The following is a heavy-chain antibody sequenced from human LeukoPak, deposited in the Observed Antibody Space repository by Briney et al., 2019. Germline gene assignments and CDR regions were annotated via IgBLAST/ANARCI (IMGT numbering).Heavy chain of an antibody. D-gene: IGHD3-22*01. CDR1: GGTMSPYH. Sequence: SETLSLTCTVSGGTMSPYHWCWIRQPPGKGLEWTGYIYYSGSTNYNPSLKSRVTISVDTSKNQFSLKLSSVTAADTAVYYCARGLVLFRLRNYYDSSGYYDYWGQGTLVTVSS. CDR3: ARGLVLFRLRNYYDSSGYYDY. V-gene: IGHV4-59*12. J-gene: IGHJ4*02. CDR2: IYYSGST.